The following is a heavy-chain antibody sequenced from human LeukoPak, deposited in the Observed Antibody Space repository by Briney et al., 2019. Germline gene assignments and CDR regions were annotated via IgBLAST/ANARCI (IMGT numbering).Heavy chain of an antibody. CDR3: AKDEGYDISGYYGY. J-gene: IGHJ4*02. CDR2: ISGSGGST. V-gene: IGHV3-23*01. Sequence: WGSLRLSCAASGFTFSSYAMSWVRQAPGKGLEWVSAISGSGGSTYYADSVKGRFTISRDNSKNTLYPQMNSLRAEDTAVYYCAKDEGYDISGYYGYWGQGTLVTVSS. CDR1: GFTFSSYA. D-gene: IGHD3-22*01.